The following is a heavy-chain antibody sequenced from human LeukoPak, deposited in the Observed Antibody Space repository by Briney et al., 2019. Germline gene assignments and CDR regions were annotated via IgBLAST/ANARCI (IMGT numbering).Heavy chain of an antibody. CDR3: ARALVGYSYGPFDY. Sequence: SVKVSCKASGYTFNSYSISWVRQAPGQGLEWMGWISAYNGNTNYAQKLQGRVTMTTDTSTSTAYMELRSLRSDDTAVYYCARALVGYSYGPFDYWGQGTLVTVSS. V-gene: IGHV1-18*01. D-gene: IGHD5-18*01. CDR1: GYTFNSYS. CDR2: ISAYNGNT. J-gene: IGHJ4*02.